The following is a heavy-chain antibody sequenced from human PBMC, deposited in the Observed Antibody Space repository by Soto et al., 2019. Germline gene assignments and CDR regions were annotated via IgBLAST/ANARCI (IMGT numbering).Heavy chain of an antibody. CDR3: EKVLVAATKTTASDS. V-gene: IGHV4-39*01. Sequence: SETLSLTCTVSGGSVSSYDYYWGWIRQPPAKGLEWIGNIDYNGVTSYNPSLKTRLTISRDTSKNQFSLRLTSVTAADTALYSCEKVLVAATKTTASDSWGPGILVTAS. J-gene: IGHJ4*02. CDR2: IDYNGVT. D-gene: IGHD2-15*01. CDR1: GGSVSSYDYY.